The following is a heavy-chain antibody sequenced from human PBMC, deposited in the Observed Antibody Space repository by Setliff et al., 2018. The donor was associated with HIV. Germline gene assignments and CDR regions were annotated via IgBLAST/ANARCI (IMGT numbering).Heavy chain of an antibody. Sequence: SETLSLTCTVSGDSISSGGYYWSWIRQLPGKGLEWIGYIYYSGATYYNPSLKNRVTISLDTSKSQFSLKLTSVAAADTAVYYCARDSGGYNYGFAVGSFDRWGQGTLVTVSS. D-gene: IGHD5-18*01. CDR3: ARDSGGYNYGFAVGSFDR. CDR1: GDSISSGGYY. V-gene: IGHV4-31*03. J-gene: IGHJ4*02. CDR2: IYYSGAT.